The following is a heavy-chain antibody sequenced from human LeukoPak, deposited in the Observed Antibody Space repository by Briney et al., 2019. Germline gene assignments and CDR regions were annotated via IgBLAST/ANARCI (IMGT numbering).Heavy chain of an antibody. J-gene: IGHJ5*02. D-gene: IGHD6-13*01. CDR3: ARWIAAAGTWWFDP. CDR1: GGSFSGYY. V-gene: IGHV4-34*01. Sequence: SETLSLTCAVYGGSFSGYYWSWVRQPPGKGLEWIGEIYHSGSTNYNPSLKSRVTISVDKSKNQFSLKLSSVTAADTAVYYCARWIAAAGTWWFDPWGQGTLVTVSS. CDR2: IYHSGST.